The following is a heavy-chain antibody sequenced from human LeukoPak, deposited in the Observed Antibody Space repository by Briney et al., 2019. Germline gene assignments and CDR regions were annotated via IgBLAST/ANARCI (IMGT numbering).Heavy chain of an antibody. J-gene: IGHJ6*04. Sequence: PGGSLRLSCAASGFTFSSYGMHWVRQAPGKGLEWVAVISYDGSNKYYADSVKGRFTISRDNSKSTLYLQMNSLRAEDTAVYYCAKDAYSSSWYTGYYGMDVWGKGTTVTVSS. CDR3: AKDAYSSSWYTGYYGMDV. CDR2: ISYDGSNK. V-gene: IGHV3-30*18. D-gene: IGHD6-13*01. CDR1: GFTFSSYG.